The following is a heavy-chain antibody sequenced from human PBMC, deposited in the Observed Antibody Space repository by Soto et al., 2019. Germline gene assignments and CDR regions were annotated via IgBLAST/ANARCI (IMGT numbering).Heavy chain of an antibody. V-gene: IGHV4-39*01. J-gene: IGHJ4*02. CDR3: VSQRTTVPTQAYSDY. CDR1: GGSVTNSSYY. Sequence: KASETLSLTCTVSGGSVTNSSYYWGWIRQSPGKGLEWIGSVYYRGRSYSKSSVKSRVTISVDTSKNRFSLSLNSVTASDTAVYFCVSQRTTVPTQAYSDYWGPGALVTVSS. CDR2: VYYRGRS. D-gene: IGHD4-17*01.